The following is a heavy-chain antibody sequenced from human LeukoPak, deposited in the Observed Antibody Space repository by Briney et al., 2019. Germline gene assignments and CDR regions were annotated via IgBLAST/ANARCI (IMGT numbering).Heavy chain of an antibody. V-gene: IGHV3-7*01. CDR2: IKQDGSEK. CDR3: ARAPSSSWDYCYYYMDV. D-gene: IGHD6-13*01. CDR1: GFTFSSYW. J-gene: IGHJ6*03. Sequence: GGSLRLSCAASGFTFSSYWMSWVRQAPGKGLEWVANIKQDGSEKYYVDSVKGRFTISRDNAKNSLYLQMNSLRAEDTAVYYCARAPSSSWDYCYYYMDVWGKGTTVTISS.